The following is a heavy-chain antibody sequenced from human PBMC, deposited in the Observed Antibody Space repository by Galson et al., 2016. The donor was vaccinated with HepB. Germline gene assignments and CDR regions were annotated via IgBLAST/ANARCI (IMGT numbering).Heavy chain of an antibody. CDR3: ASHSDSALIF. CDR1: GGSISSRNW. J-gene: IGHJ4*02. Sequence: SETLSLTCAVSGGSISSRNWWSWARQPPGKGLEWIGEIYHIGNTNYNPSLESRVTISVDKSKNQFSLKLSSVTAADTAMYYCASHSDSALIFGGQGTLVTVSS. V-gene: IGHV4-4*02. D-gene: IGHD3/OR15-3a*01. CDR2: IYHIGNT.